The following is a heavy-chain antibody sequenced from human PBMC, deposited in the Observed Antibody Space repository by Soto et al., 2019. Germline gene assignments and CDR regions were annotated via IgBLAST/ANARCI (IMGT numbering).Heavy chain of an antibody. Sequence: QVQLQQWGAGLVKPSETLSLSCAVYGQSFSGHSWAWIRQPPGKGLEWIGEINESGSTYYNPSLKSRVTLSTATSKNPFALKLSSVSAADTAAYFCARGSGIVALPGELEDVNYDYWGQGTLVNVSS. D-gene: IGHD1-1*01. J-gene: IGHJ4*02. CDR1: GQSFSGHS. CDR3: ARGSGIVALPGELEDVNYDY. V-gene: IGHV4-34*01. CDR2: INESGST.